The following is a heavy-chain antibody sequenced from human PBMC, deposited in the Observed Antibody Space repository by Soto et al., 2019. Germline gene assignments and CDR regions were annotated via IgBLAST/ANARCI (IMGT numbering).Heavy chain of an antibody. CDR2: IYHSGST. CDR3: AAGGGLPRYY. J-gene: IGHJ4*02. D-gene: IGHD5-12*01. CDR1: GGSISSGGYS. V-gene: IGHV4-30-2*01. Sequence: QLQLQESGSGLVKPSQTLSLTCAVSGGSISSGGYSWSWIRQPPGKGLEWIGYIYHSGSTYYNPSRTRRVTIAVDRSKNQFSLKLSSVTAADTAVYYCAAGGGLPRYYWGQGTLVTVSS.